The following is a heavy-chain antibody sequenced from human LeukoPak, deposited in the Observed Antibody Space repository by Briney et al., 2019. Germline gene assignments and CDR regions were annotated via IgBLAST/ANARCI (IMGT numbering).Heavy chain of an antibody. D-gene: IGHD6-13*01. Sequence: PGRSLRLSCAASGFTFSSYAMHWVRQAPGKGLEWVAVISYDEVNKFYADSVKGRFTISRDNSKNTLYLQMNSLRAEDTAIYYCSRDRSDAISWYAGSHWGQGTLVTVSS. J-gene: IGHJ4*02. CDR2: ISYDEVNK. V-gene: IGHV3-30*04. CDR3: SRDRSDAISWYAGSH. CDR1: GFTFSSYA.